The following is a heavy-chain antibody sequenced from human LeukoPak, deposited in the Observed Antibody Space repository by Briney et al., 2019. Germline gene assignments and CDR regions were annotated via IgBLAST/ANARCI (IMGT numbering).Heavy chain of an antibody. Sequence: SETLSLTCSVSGGSISDYYWSWIRQPPGKGLEWIGYIYYSGSTNYNPSLKSRVTISVDASKNQFSLKLSSVTAADTAVYYCARYDIVAGTFDYWGQGTLVTVSS. CDR2: IYYSGST. V-gene: IGHV4-59*01. D-gene: IGHD5-12*01. J-gene: IGHJ4*02. CDR3: ARYDIVAGTFDY. CDR1: GGSISDYY.